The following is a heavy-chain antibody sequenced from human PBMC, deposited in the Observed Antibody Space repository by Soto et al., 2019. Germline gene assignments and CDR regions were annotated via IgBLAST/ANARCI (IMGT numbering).Heavy chain of an antibody. D-gene: IGHD1-26*01. CDR1: GFTFSDYY. V-gene: IGHV3-11*01. CDR2: ISSSGSTI. CDR3: ARITQRYSGSSYFDP. Sequence: GGSLRLSCAASGFTFSDYYMSWIRQAPGKGLEWGSYISSSGSTIYYADSVKVRFTISRDNAKNSLYLQMNSLRAEDTAVYYCARITQRYSGSSYFDPWGQGTQVTVS. J-gene: IGHJ5*02.